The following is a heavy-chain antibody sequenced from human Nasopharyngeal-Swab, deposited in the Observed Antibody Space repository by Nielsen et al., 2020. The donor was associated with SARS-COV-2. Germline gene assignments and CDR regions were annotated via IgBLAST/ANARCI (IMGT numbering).Heavy chain of an antibody. CDR3: ARGGQRNYYGSGSYYSEFDY. D-gene: IGHD3-10*01. Sequence: ASVKVSCKASGYTFTGYYMHWVRQAPGQGLEWMGRINPNSGGTNYAQKFQGRVTITADESTSKAYMELSSLRSEDTAVYYCARGGQRNYYGSGSYYSEFDYWGQGTLVTVSS. J-gene: IGHJ4*02. V-gene: IGHV1-2*06. CDR1: GYTFTGYY. CDR2: INPNSGGT.